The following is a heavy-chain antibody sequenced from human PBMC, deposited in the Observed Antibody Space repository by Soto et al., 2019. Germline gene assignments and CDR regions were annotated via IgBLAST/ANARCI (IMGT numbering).Heavy chain of an antibody. CDR3: AKGLALMADH. CDR2: ILYDGSKE. J-gene: IGHJ4*02. Sequence: GGSLRLSCTDSGFSFNTYVMDWVRQAPGRGLEWVARILYDGSKEYYADPVKGRFTISRDNSKNTLYLQMDRLRVEDTAVYFCAKGLALMADHWGQGTPVTVSS. V-gene: IGHV3-30*18. CDR1: GFSFNTYV. D-gene: IGHD2-21*01.